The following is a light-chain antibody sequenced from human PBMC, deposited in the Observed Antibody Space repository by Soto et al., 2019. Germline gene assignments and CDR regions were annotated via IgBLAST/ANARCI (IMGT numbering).Light chain of an antibody. V-gene: IGKV3-20*01. CDR2: GAS. CDR3: QRYGSSPVT. CDR1: QSVSSTY. J-gene: IGKJ2*01. Sequence: EIVLTQSPGTLSLSPGERATLSCRASQSVSSTYLAWYQQKPGQAPRLLIYGASNRATGIPDRFSGSGSVTAFTLTISRLEPEDFAVYYCQRYGSSPVTFGQGTKLEIK.